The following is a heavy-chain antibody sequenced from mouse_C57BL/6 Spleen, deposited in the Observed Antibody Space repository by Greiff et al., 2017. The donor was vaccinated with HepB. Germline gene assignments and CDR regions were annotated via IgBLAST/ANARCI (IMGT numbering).Heavy chain of an antibody. CDR2: IWRGGST. Sequence: QVQLQHSGPGLVQPSQSLSITCTVSGFSLTSYGVHWVRQSPGKGLEWLGVIWRGGSTDYNAAFMSRLSITKDNSKSQVFFKMNSLQADDTAIYYCAKNHDYDGYYYAMDYWGQGTSVTVSS. CDR1: GFSLTSYG. J-gene: IGHJ4*01. V-gene: IGHV2-5*01. CDR3: AKNHDYDGYYYAMDY. D-gene: IGHD2-4*01.